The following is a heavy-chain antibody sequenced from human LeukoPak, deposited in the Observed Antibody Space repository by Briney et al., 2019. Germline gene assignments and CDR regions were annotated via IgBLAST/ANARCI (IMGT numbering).Heavy chain of an antibody. CDR2: IYYSGST. CDR3: ARTEASWFDP. J-gene: IGHJ5*02. Sequence: SETLSLTCTVSGGSISSYYWSWIRQPPGKGLEWIGYIYYSGSTNYNPSLKSRVTIPVDTSKNQFSLKLSSVTAADTAVYYCARTEASWFDPWGQGTLVTVSS. CDR1: GGSISSYY. V-gene: IGHV4-59*01.